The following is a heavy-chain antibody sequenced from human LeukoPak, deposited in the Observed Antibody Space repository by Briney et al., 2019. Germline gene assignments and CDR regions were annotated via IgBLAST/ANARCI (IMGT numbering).Heavy chain of an antibody. Sequence: ASVKVSCKASGYTLSDYYIHWVRQAPGQGLEWMGWINPNGGGTDYAQKFQGRVTLTRDTSISTAYMELNSLTSDDTAIYYCARDRGLPAAIGPPLYYFYMDVWGKGTTVTVSS. J-gene: IGHJ6*03. D-gene: IGHD2-2*01. CDR3: ARDRGLPAAIGPPLYYFYMDV. CDR1: GYTLSDYY. V-gene: IGHV1-2*02. CDR2: INPNGGGT.